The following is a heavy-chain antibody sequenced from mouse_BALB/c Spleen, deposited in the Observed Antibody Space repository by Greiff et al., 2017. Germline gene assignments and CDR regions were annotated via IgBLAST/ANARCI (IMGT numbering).Heavy chain of an antibody. CDR3: TEYEEDFDY. Sequence: QVQLQQPGAELVKPGASVKMSCKASGYTFTSYWMHWVKQRPGQGLEWIGVIDPSDSYTSYNQKFKGKATLTVDTSSSTAYMQLSSLTSEDSAVYYCTEYEEDFDYWGQGTTLTVSS. V-gene: IGHV1S127*01. D-gene: IGHD2-14*01. J-gene: IGHJ2*01. CDR2: IDPSDSYT. CDR1: GYTFTSYW.